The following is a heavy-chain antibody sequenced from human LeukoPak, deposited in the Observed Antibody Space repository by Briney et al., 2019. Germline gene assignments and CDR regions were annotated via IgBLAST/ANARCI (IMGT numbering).Heavy chain of an antibody. CDR2: INHSGST. D-gene: IGHD3-22*01. Sequence: PSETLSLTCAVYGGSFSGYYWSWIRQPPGKGLEWIGEINHSGSTNYNPSLKSRVTISVDTSKNQFSLKLSSVTAADTAVYYCARFLDYYDSSYFDYWGQGTLVTVSS. CDR1: GGSFSGYY. V-gene: IGHV4-34*01. J-gene: IGHJ4*02. CDR3: ARFLDYYDSSYFDY.